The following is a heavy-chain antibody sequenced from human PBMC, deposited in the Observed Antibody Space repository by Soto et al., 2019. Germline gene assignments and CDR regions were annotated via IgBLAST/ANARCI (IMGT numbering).Heavy chain of an antibody. J-gene: IGHJ4*02. V-gene: IGHV4-4*03. D-gene: IGHD4-17*01. CDR1: GGSISSSNW. CDR2: IYHSGST. Sequence: LRETLSLTCAVSGGSISSSNWWSWVRQPPGKGLEWIGEIYHSGSTNYNPSLKSRVTISVDKSKNQFSLKLSSVTAADTAVYYCASIDDYGDYKDYWGQGTLVTSPQ. CDR3: ASIDDYGDYKDY.